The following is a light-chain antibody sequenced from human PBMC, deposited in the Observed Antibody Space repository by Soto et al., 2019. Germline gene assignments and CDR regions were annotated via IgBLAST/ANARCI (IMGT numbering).Light chain of an antibody. CDR3: LQLNRYPRT. CDR1: QSVSSNY. CDR2: DVS. Sequence: EIVLTQSPGTLSLSPGERASLSCRASQSVSSNYLAWYQQKSGQAPSLLIYDVSRRATGIPERFSGSGSGTDFTLTISSLQPEDFATYYCLQLNRYPRTFGGGTKVDIK. J-gene: IGKJ4*01. V-gene: IGKV3-20*01.